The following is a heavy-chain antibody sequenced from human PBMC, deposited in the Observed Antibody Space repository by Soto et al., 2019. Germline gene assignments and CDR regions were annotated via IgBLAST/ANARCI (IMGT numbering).Heavy chain of an antibody. CDR2: IHPNSGVT. Sequence: QVQLVQSGAEVTKPGASVKVSCKASGYSFTGYYMHWVRQAPGQGLEWMGWIHPNSGVTNFAQKFQGRVTMTRDTSITTAYMEVSRLRSDDTAVYYCARGERVIGFAKDYWGQGTLVTVSS. CDR1: GYSFTGYY. V-gene: IGHV1-2*02. CDR3: ARGERVIGFAKDY. D-gene: IGHD1-26*01. J-gene: IGHJ4*02.